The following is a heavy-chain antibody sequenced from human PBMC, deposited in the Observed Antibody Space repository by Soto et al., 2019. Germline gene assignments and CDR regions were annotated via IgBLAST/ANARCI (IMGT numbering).Heavy chain of an antibody. D-gene: IGHD3-10*01. J-gene: IGHJ6*02. Sequence: QVQLVQSGAEVKKPGSSVKVSCKASGGTFSSYAISWVRQAPGQGLEWMGGIIPIFGTANYAQKFQGRVTITADESTRTAYLELSRLRSEDTAVYYCARGGVTMVRGVIIPYYYYGMDVWGQGPTVTVSS. CDR2: IIPIFGTA. CDR3: ARGGVTMVRGVIIPYYYYGMDV. CDR1: GGTFSSYA. V-gene: IGHV1-69*01.